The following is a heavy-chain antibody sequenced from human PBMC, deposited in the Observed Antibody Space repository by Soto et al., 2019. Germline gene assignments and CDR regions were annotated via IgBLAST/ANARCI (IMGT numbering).Heavy chain of an antibody. Sequence: SDTLSLTCTVSCGSISSYYWSWIRQPSGRGLEWMGRIYTSGSTNYNPSLKSRVTMSVDTSKNQFSLKLSSVTAADTAVYYCARVARPLWFDPWGQGTLVTVS. CDR2: IYTSGST. J-gene: IGHJ5*02. V-gene: IGHV4-4*07. CDR1: CGSISSYY. CDR3: ARVARPLWFDP. D-gene: IGHD6-6*01.